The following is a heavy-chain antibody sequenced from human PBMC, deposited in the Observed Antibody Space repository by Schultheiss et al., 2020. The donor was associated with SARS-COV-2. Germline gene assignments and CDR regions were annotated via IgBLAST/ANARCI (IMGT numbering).Heavy chain of an antibody. D-gene: IGHD3-22*01. J-gene: IGHJ4*02. V-gene: IGHV1-18*04. CDR3: ARAPYDSSGTYFDY. Sequence: GESLKISCKASGYTLTGYYMHWVRQAPGQGLEWMGWINPNSGNTNYAQKLQGRVTMTTDTSTSTAYMELRSLRSDDTAVYYCARAPYDSSGTYFDYWGQGTLVTVSS. CDR2: INPNSGNT. CDR1: GYTLTGYY.